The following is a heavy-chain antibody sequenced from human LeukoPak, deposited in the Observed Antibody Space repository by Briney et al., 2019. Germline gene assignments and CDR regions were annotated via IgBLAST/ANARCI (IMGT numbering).Heavy chain of an antibody. J-gene: IGHJ4*02. CDR2: ISGSGGST. V-gene: IGHV3-23*01. CDR1: GLTFSSYA. D-gene: IGHD6-13*01. Sequence: PGGSLRLSCAASGLTFSSYAMSWVRQAPGKGLEWVSVISGSGGSTYYADSVKGRFTISRDNSKNTVYLQMKSLRAEDTAVYYCAEGLRSWPSLIDYWGQGTLVTVSS. CDR3: AEGLRSWPSLIDY.